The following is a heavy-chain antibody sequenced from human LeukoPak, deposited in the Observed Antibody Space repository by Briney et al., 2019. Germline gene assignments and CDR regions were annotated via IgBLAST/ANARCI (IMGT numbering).Heavy chain of an antibody. CDR2: IYHSGST. J-gene: IGHJ6*02. V-gene: IGHV4-4*02. Sequence: PSETLSLTCAVSGGSISSSNWWSWVRQPPGKGLEWIGEIYHSGSTNYNPSLKSRVTISVDKSKNQFSLKLSSVTAADTAVYYCARDQRRYYGSGSYFGGYYYYGMDVWGQGTTVTVSS. D-gene: IGHD3-10*01. CDR1: GGSISSSNW. CDR3: ARDQRRYYGSGSYFGGYYYYGMDV.